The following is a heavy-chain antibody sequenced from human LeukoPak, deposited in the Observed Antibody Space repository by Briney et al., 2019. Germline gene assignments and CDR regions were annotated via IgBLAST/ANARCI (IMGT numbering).Heavy chain of an antibody. CDR2: ISYIGST. D-gene: IGHD2-2*01. V-gene: IGHV4-59*12. CDR3: ASIGSTSYGTDMDV. J-gene: IGHJ6*03. CDR1: GGSISSSY. Sequence: SETLSLTCTVSGGSISSSYWSWIRQPPGKGLEWIGYISYIGSTNYNPSLKSRVTVSVDTSRNQFSLKLSSVTAADTAVYYCASIGSTSYGTDMDVWGKGTTVTVSS.